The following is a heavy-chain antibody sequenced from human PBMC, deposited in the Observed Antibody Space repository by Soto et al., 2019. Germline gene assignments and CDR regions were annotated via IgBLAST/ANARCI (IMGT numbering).Heavy chain of an antibody. CDR3: ARDQAADYYGSGSYFY. CDR2: IWYDGSNK. V-gene: IGHV3-33*01. D-gene: IGHD3-10*01. CDR1: GFTFSSYG. Sequence: GGSLRLSCAASGFTFSSYGMHWVRQAPGKGLEWVAVIWYDGSNKYYADSVKGRFTISRDNSKNTLYLQMNSLRAEDTAVYYRARDQAADYYGSGSYFYWGQGTLVTVSS. J-gene: IGHJ4*02.